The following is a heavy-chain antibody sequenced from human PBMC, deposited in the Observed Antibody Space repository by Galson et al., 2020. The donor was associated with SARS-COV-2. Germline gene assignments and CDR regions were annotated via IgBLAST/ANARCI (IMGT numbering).Heavy chain of an antibody. CDR2: ISSSSSYI. Sequence: GESLKISCAASGFTFSSYSMNWVRQAPGKGLEWVSSISSSSSYIYYADSVKGRFTISRDNAKNSLYLQMNSLRAEDTAVYYCARHKGRDGYNWANGGWGQGTLVTVSS. CDR1: GFTFSSYS. CDR3: ARHKGRDGYNWANGG. D-gene: IGHD5-12*01. J-gene: IGHJ4*02. V-gene: IGHV3-21*01.